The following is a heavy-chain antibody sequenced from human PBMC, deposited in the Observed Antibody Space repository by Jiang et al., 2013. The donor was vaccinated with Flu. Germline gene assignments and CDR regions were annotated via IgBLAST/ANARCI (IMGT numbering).Heavy chain of an antibody. V-gene: IGHV1-69*06. Sequence: SGAEVKKPGSSVKVSCKASGGTFSSYAISWVRQAPGQGLEWMGGIIPIFGTANYAQKSQGRVTITADKSTSTAYMELSSLRSEDTAVYYCAGVIAAAGANWFDPWGQGTLVTVSS. D-gene: IGHD6-13*01. CDR2: IIPIFGTA. CDR3: AGVIAAAGANWFDP. J-gene: IGHJ5*02. CDR1: GGTFSSYA.